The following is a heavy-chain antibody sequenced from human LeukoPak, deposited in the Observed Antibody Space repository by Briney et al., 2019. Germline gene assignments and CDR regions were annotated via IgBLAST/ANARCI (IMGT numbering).Heavy chain of an antibody. CDR3: ARIHSSSWYGESGYGMDV. Sequence: GGSLRLSCAASGFTFSSYSMNWVRQAPGKGLEWVSYISSSSSTIYYADSVKGRFTISRDNAKNSLYLQMNSLRAEDTAVYCCARIHSSSWYGESGYGMDVWGQGTTVTVSS. CDR1: GFTFSSYS. V-gene: IGHV3-48*01. J-gene: IGHJ6*02. D-gene: IGHD6-13*01. CDR2: ISSSSSTI.